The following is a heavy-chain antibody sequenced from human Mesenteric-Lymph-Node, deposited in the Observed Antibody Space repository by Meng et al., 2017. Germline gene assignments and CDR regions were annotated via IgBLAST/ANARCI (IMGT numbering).Heavy chain of an antibody. CDR3: ARATPQWELNGIDY. CDR1: GASISSSYW. CDR2: IYRTGST. V-gene: IGHV4-4*02. Sequence: QVQLQESGPGLVKPSGTLSLNCAGSGASISSSYWWTWVRQPPGKGLEWIGEIYRTGSTNYNPSLKSRLTMSVDKSKSQFSLKLNSVTAADTAVYYCARATPQWELNGIDYWGQGILVTVSS. D-gene: IGHD1-26*01. J-gene: IGHJ4*02.